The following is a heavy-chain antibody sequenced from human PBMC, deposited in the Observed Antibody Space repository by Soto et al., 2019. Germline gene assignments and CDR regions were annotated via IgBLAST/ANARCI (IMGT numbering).Heavy chain of an antibody. D-gene: IGHD1-20*01. Sequence: GASGKVCCKASGYTFTDYYIHWVRQAPGQGFEWMGWINPNSGDPNYAQKFQGRVTMTRDTSITTAYMDLSRLRSDDTALYYCARERIPGTERDYYYYGLDVWGQGTTVPVSS. CDR1: GYTFTDYY. CDR3: ARERIPGTERDYYYYGLDV. CDR2: INPNSGDP. V-gene: IGHV1-2*02. J-gene: IGHJ6*02.